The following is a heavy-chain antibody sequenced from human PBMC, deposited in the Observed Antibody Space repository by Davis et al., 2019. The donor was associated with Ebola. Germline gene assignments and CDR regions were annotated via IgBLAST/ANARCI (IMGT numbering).Heavy chain of an antibody. D-gene: IGHD2-15*01. CDR3: ARSGGSLFYY. Sequence: SETLSLTCAVYGGSFSGYYWSWIRQPPGKGLEWIEEINHSGSTYYNPSLKSRVTISVDRPKNHISLKLTSVTAADTAVYYCARSGGSLFYYWGQGTLVTVSS. CDR1: GGSFSGYY. CDR2: INHSGST. V-gene: IGHV4-34*01. J-gene: IGHJ4*02.